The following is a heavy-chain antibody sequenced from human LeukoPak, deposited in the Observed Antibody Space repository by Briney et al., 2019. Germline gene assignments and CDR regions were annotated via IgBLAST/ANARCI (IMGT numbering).Heavy chain of an antibody. Sequence: GESLKISCKGSGYSFTSYWIGWVRQMPGKGLEWMGIIYAGDSDTRYSPSFQGQVTFSADKSISTAYLQWTSLKASDTAMYYCARHYDSSGLNWFDSWGQGTLVTVSS. CDR3: ARHYDSSGLNWFDS. V-gene: IGHV5-51*01. J-gene: IGHJ5*01. CDR2: IYAGDSDT. D-gene: IGHD3-22*01. CDR1: GYSFTSYW.